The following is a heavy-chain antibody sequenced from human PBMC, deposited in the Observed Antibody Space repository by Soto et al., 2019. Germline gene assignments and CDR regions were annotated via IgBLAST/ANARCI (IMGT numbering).Heavy chain of an antibody. V-gene: IGHV4-4*02. Sequence: QVQLQESGPGLVKPSGTLSLTCAVSGDSISSNNWWNWVRQSPGKGLEWIGEIYHSGSTYYNPSPRSRVTISIDMSKSQCSLKLSSVTAADTAVYYCASRYRYSWDSYFNYWGQGTLVTVSS. CDR1: GDSISSNNW. D-gene: IGHD3-16*02. CDR3: ASRYRYSWDSYFNY. CDR2: IYHSGST. J-gene: IGHJ4*02.